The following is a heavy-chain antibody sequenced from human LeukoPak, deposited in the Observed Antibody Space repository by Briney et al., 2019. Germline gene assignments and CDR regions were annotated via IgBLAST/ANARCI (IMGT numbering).Heavy chain of an antibody. CDR1: GFTFSSYS. CDR2: ISSSSSYI. J-gene: IGHJ4*02. CDR3: ARDPLSFQWELPYPDY. D-gene: IGHD1-26*01. Sequence: PGGSLRLSCAASGFTFSSYSMNWVRQAPGKGLEWVSSISSSSSYIYYADSVKGRFTISRDNAKNSLYLQMNSLRAEDTAVYYCARDPLSFQWELPYPDYWGQGTLVTVSS. V-gene: IGHV3-21*01.